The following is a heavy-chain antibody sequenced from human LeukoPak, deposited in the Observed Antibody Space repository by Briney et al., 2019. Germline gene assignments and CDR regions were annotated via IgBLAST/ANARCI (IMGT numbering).Heavy chain of an antibody. V-gene: IGHV1-69*13. J-gene: IGHJ4*02. CDR2: IIPIFGTA. CDR3: ARAGYSYDYREFDY. Sequence: SVKVSCKASGGTFSSYAISWVRQAPGQGLEWMGGIIPIFGTANYAQKFQGRVTITADESTSTAYMELSSLKSEDTAVYYCARAGYSYDYREFDYWGQGTLVTVSS. CDR1: GGTFSSYA. D-gene: IGHD5-18*01.